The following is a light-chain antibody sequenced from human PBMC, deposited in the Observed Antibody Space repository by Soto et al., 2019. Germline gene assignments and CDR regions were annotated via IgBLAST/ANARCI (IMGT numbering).Light chain of an antibody. Sequence: DIQMTQSPSSLSASVGDRVTITCRASQGVGNWLAWYQHRPGRVPKLLTYASSLERGVPSRFSGSGSGTDFTLTISGLQAEDFATYYCQQASSFPFSFGPGTSVHVK. CDR2: ASS. J-gene: IGKJ3*01. CDR3: QQASSFPFS. CDR1: QGVGNW. V-gene: IGKV1-12*02.